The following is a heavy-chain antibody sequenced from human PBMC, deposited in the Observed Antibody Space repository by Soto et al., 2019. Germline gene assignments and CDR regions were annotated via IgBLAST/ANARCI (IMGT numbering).Heavy chain of an antibody. CDR1: GGSISSSSYY. CDR3: ANLRGDTVFGY. V-gene: IGHV4-39*01. D-gene: IGHD3-10*01. CDR2: IYYSGST. Sequence: PSETLSLTCTVSGGSISSSSYYWGWIRQPPGKGLEWIGSIYYSGSTYYNPSLKSRVTISVDTSKNQFSLKLSSVTAADTAVYYCANLRGDTVFGYWGQGTLVTVSS. J-gene: IGHJ4*02.